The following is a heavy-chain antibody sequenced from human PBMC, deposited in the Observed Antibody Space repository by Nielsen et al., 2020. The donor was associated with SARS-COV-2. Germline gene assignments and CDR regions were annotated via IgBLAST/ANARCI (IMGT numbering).Heavy chain of an antibody. V-gene: IGHV3-33*01. CDR1: GFTFSSYG. CDR2: IWYDGSNK. Sequence: GASLKISCAASGFTFSSYGMHWVRQAPGKGLEWVAVIWYDGSNKYYADSVKGRFTISRDNSKNTLYLQMNSLRAEDTAVYYCARDPLGVVNVYGMDVWGQGTTVTVSS. J-gene: IGHJ6*02. CDR3: ARDPLGVVNVYGMDV. D-gene: IGHD3-3*01.